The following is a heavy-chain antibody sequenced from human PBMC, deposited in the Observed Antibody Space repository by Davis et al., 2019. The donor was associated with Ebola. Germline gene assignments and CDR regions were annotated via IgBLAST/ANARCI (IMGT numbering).Heavy chain of an antibody. D-gene: IGHD6-19*01. V-gene: IGHV1-3*01. Sequence: ASVKVSCKASGYTFTGYYMHWVRQAPGQRLEWMGWINAGNGNTKYSQKFQGRVTITRDTSASTAYMELSSLRSEDTAVYYCARDLRGWYSFDYWGQGTLVTVSS. CDR1: GYTFTGYY. CDR3: ARDLRGWYSFDY. CDR2: INAGNGNT. J-gene: IGHJ4*02.